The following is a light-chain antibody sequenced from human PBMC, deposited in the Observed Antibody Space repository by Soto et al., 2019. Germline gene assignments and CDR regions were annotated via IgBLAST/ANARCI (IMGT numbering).Light chain of an antibody. CDR3: LHLYHLPKT. Sequence: EIVLTQSPDTLSLSPGERATLSCRASQFLSNYLALDQQKPGHLTCLLIYVKSDGATRIRARCTGSQFTLTISSMHRDDFATDFCLHLYHLPKTFGQGTKVDIK. V-gene: IGKV3-11*01. J-gene: IGKJ1*01. CDR1: QFLSNY. CDR2: VKS.